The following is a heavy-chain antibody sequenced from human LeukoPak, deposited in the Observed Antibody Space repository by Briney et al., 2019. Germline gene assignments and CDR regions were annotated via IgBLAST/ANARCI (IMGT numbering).Heavy chain of an antibody. D-gene: IGHD2-2*01. CDR3: ARGVLGSSTSHGLDY. CDR1: GFTFRSYS. Sequence: GGSLRLSCAASGFTFRSYSMNWVRQAPGKGLEWVSFISSSSSYIYYADSVQGRFTNSRDTAKNSLYLQMNSLRGEDTAVYYCARGVLGSSTSHGLDYWGQGTLVTVSS. CDR2: ISSSSSYI. J-gene: IGHJ4*02. V-gene: IGHV3-21*01.